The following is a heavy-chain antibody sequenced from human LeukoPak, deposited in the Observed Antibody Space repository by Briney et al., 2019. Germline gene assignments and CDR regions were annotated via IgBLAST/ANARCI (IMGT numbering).Heavy chain of an antibody. CDR2: IGTAGDT. V-gene: IGHV3-13*04. CDR1: GFTFSSYD. J-gene: IGHJ4*02. Sequence: GGSLRLSCAASGFTFSSYDMHWVRQPTGRGLEWVSAIGTAGDTYYPGSVKGRFTISRENAKNSLYLQMNSLRAGDTAVYYCVRGTGYSAYDYDFDYWGQGTLVTVSS. D-gene: IGHD5-12*01. CDR3: VRGTGYSAYDYDFDY.